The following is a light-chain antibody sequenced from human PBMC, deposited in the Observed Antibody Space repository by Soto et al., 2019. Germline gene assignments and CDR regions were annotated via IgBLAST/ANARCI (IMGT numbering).Light chain of an antibody. CDR2: DAS. Sequence: EIVLTQSPATLSLSPGERATLSCRASQSISSHLAWYQQKPGQAPRLVMYDASNRATGIPARFSGSGSGTDFTLTISSLEPEDFALYYCQHRGTWPLTFGGGTKVEIK. CDR3: QHRGTWPLT. J-gene: IGKJ4*01. V-gene: IGKV3-11*01. CDR1: QSISSH.